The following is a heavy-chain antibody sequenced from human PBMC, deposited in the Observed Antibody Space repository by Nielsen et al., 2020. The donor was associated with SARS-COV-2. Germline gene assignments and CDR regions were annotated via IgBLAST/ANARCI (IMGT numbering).Heavy chain of an antibody. V-gene: IGHV3-23*01. Sequence: GESLKISCAASGFTFNSYAMSWVRQAPGKGLEWVSAISSSGGGTYYADSVKGRFIISRDNSKNTLYLQMNSLRAEDTAVYYCAKDHYDYIWWNHGDGFDIWGQGTMVTVSS. D-gene: IGHD3-16*01. CDR1: GFTFNSYA. J-gene: IGHJ3*02. CDR3: AKDHYDYIWWNHGDGFDI. CDR2: ISSSGGGT.